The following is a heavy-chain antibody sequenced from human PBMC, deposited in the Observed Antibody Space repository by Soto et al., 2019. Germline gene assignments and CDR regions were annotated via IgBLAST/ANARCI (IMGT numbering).Heavy chain of an antibody. CDR2: IYWDDDK. CDR3: AHRPYYYDSSGYSREGDFQH. V-gene: IGHV2-5*02. D-gene: IGHD3-22*01. Sequence: SGPTLVNPTQTLTLTFTFSGFSLSTSGLGVGWIRQPPGKALEWLALIYWDDDKRYSPSLKSRLTITKDTSKNQVVLTMTNMDPVDTATYYCAHRPYYYDSSGYSREGDFQHWGQ. J-gene: IGHJ1*01. CDR1: GFSLSTSGLG.